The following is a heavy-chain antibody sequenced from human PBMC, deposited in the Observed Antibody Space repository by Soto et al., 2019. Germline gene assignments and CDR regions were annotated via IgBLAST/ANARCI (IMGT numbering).Heavy chain of an antibody. V-gene: IGHV3-23*01. J-gene: IGHJ6*02. Sequence: EVQLLESGGGLVQPGGSLRLSCAASGFTFSSYAMSWVRQAPGKGLEWVSAISVSTITTYYTDSVKGRFTIPRDNSKNTLYLQMTTRPAEPTAVYYCAKKYLSNLDVRGAGTTLTAS. D-gene: IGHD2-2*01. CDR2: ISVSTITT. CDR3: AKKYLSNLDV. CDR1: GFTFSSYA.